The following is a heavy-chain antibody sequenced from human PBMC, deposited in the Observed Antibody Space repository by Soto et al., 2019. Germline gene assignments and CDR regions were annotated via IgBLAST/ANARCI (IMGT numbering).Heavy chain of an antibody. CDR2: MNPNSGNT. D-gene: IGHD6-19*01. J-gene: IGHJ6*02. CDR1: GYSFSYYG. Sequence: ASVKVSCKASGYSFSYYGINWVRQATGQGLEWMGWMNPNSGNTGYTQKFQGRVTMTRNTSISTAYMELSSLRSEDTAVYYCARGLSGWIPYYYYYGMDVWGQGTTVTVSS. CDR3: ARGLSGWIPYYYYYGMDV. V-gene: IGHV1-8*01.